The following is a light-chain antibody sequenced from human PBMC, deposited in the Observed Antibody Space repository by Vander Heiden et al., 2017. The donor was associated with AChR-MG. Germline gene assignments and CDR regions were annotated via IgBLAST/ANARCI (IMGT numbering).Light chain of an antibody. J-gene: IGLJ2*01. CDR3: GSYKSSSSLQV. CDR1: SSDVGDYNY. CDR2: DVI. V-gene: IGLV2-14*03. Sequence: QSALTQPASVSGSPGQSITISCTGTSSDVGDYNYVSWYQQHPGKAPKLIIYDVINRPSEVSNRFSGSKSGNTASLTISGLQDEDEADYYCGSYKSSSSLQVFGGGTKLTVL.